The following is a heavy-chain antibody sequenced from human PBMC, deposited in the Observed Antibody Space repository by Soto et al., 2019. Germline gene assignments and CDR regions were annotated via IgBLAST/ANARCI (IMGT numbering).Heavy chain of an antibody. Sequence: QITLKESGPTLVKPTQTLTLTCTFSGFSLSTSGVGVGWIRQPPGKALEWLALIYWDDDKRYSPSLKSRLTITQATYQHPVVPTLTNMDTVDTATYYCAHRPLPFPCGWYSFDYWGQGTLVTVSS. V-gene: IGHV2-5*02. CDR2: IYWDDDK. CDR3: AHRPLPFPCGWYSFDY. D-gene: IGHD6-19*01. J-gene: IGHJ4*02. CDR1: GFSLSTSGVG.